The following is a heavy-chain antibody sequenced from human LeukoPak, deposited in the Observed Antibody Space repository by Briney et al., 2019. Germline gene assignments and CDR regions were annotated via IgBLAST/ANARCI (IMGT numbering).Heavy chain of an antibody. Sequence: SETLSLTCAVYGGSFSGYYWSWIRQPPGKGLEWIGYIYYSGSTYYNPSLKSRVTISVDTSKNQFSLKLSSVTAADTAVYYCAREHSSSWYPTHSFDYWGQGTLVTVSS. D-gene: IGHD6-13*01. CDR1: GGSFSGYY. V-gene: IGHV4-34*09. CDR2: IYYSGST. J-gene: IGHJ4*02. CDR3: AREHSSSWYPTHSFDY.